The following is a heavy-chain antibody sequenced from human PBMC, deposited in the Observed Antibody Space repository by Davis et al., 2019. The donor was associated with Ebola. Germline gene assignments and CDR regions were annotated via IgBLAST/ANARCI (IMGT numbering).Heavy chain of an antibody. CDR3: ARVLPPRGMDV. CDR1: GYVFQTCG. D-gene: IGHD3-10*01. CDR2: ISAYNGNT. Sequence: ASVTVSCKASGYVFQTCGITWVRQAPGQGLEWMGWISAYNGNTNYAQKLQGRVTMTTDTSTSTAYMELRSLRSDDTAVYYCARVLPPRGMDVWGQGTTVTVSS. J-gene: IGHJ6*02. V-gene: IGHV1-18*01.